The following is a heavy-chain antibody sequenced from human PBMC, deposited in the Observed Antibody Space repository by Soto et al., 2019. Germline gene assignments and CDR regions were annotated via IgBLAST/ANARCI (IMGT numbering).Heavy chain of an antibody. CDR2: IYYSGST. V-gene: IGHV4-39*01. CDR1: GGSISSSSYY. D-gene: IGHD3-10*01. CDR3: ARQRYYYGMDYFDY. Sequence: QLQLQESGPGLVKPSETLSLTCTVSGGSISSSSYYWGWIRQPPGKGLEWIGSIYYSGSTYYNPSLKSRVTISVDTSKNQFSLKLSSVTAADTAVYYCARQRYYYGMDYFDYWGQGTLVTVSS. J-gene: IGHJ4*02.